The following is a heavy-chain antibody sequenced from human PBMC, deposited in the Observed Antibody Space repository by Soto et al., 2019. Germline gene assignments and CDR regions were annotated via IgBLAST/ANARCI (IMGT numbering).Heavy chain of an antibody. CDR3: ARDWRKRGVVTATHQNYYYGMDV. CDR1: GFTFSSYS. CDR2: ISSSSSTI. D-gene: IGHD2-21*02. V-gene: IGHV3-48*02. Sequence: EVQLVESGGGLVQPGGSLRLSCAASGFTFSSYSMNWVRQAPGKGLEWVSYISSSSSTIYYADSVKGRFTISRGNAKNSLYLQMNSLRDEDTAVYYCARDWRKRGVVTATHQNYYYGMDVWGQGTTVTVSS. J-gene: IGHJ6*02.